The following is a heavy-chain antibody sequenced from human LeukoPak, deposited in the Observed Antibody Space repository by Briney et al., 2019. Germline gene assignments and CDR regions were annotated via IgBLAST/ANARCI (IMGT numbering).Heavy chain of an antibody. J-gene: IGHJ4*02. CDR3: ARSPGAPFDY. Sequence: SETLSLTCTVSGGSISSYYWSWIRQPPGKGLEWIGYIYFRGTTNYHPSIKSRVTISVDTSKNQFSLKLTSVTTADTAVYYCARSPGAPFDYWAREVWSPSPQ. V-gene: IGHV4-59*01. D-gene: IGHD7-27*01. CDR1: GGSISSYY. CDR2: IYFRGTT.